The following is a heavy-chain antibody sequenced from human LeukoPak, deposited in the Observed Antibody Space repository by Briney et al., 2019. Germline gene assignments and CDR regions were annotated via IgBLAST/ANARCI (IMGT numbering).Heavy chain of an antibody. J-gene: IGHJ4*02. V-gene: IGHV3-7*01. D-gene: IGHD6-6*01. CDR3: ARDWGAYSSSSRGFDY. CDR1: GFTFSSYW. Sequence: GGSLRLSCAASGFTFSSYWMSWVRQAPGKGLEWVANIKQDGSEKYYVDSVKGRFTISRDNAKNSLYLQMNSLRAEDTAVYYCARDWGAYSSSSRGFDYWGQGTLVTVSS. CDR2: IKQDGSEK.